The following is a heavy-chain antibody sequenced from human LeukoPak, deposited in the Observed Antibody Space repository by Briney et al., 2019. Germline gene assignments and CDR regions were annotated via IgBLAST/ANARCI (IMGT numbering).Heavy chain of an antibody. J-gene: IGHJ3*02. CDR1: GFTFSSYG. CDR2: IAYGGSNK. Sequence: GGSLRLSCAASGFTFSSYGMHWVRQAPGKGLEWVAVIAYGGSNKYYADSVKGRFTISRDNSKNSLYLQMNSLRAEDTAVYYCATYGTYDAFDIWGQGAMVTVSS. CDR3: ATYGTYDAFDI. D-gene: IGHD3-10*01. V-gene: IGHV3-30*03.